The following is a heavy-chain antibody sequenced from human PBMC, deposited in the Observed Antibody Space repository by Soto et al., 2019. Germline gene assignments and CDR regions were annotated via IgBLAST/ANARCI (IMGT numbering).Heavy chain of an antibody. V-gene: IGHV4-34*01. CDR3: ARGLHLAGGQRVWSGYYYYGMDV. J-gene: IGHJ6*02. CDR2: INHSGST. CDR1: GGSFSGYY. Sequence: SETLSLTCAVYGGSFSGYYWSWIRQPPGKGLEWIGEINHSGSTNYNPSLKSRVTISVDTSKNQFPLKLSSVTAADTAVYYCARGLHLAGGQRVWSGYYYYGMDVWGQGTTVTVSS. D-gene: IGHD3-3*01.